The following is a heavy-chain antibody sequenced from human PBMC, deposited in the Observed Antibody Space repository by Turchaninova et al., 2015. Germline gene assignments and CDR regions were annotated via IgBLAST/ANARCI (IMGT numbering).Heavy chain of an antibody. J-gene: IGHJ2*01. CDR2: IKEDGSLQ. Sequence: EVQLEESGGGLVQPGRSLRLSCAASGFTFGNYRMSWIRQAPGKGPEWAANIKEDGSLQNSVDSLKARLTISRDNAKKSLVLQMNSLRVEDTAVYYCARGDRSFDLWGRGTLVTVSS. CDR3: ARGDRSFDL. V-gene: IGHV3-7*01. CDR1: GFTFGNYR.